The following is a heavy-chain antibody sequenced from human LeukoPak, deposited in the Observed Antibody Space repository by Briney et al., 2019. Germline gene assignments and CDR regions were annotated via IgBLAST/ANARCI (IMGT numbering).Heavy chain of an antibody. CDR3: AKGTDGYNWRHAFDI. J-gene: IGHJ3*02. CDR1: GFTFSSYA. D-gene: IGHD5-24*01. Sequence: QAGGSLRLSCAASGFTFSSYAMSWVRQAPGKGLEWVSAISGSGGSTYYADSVKGRFTISRDNSKNTLYLQTNSLRAEDTAIYHCAKGTDGYNWRHAFDIWGQGTMVTVFS. V-gene: IGHV3-23*01. CDR2: ISGSGGST.